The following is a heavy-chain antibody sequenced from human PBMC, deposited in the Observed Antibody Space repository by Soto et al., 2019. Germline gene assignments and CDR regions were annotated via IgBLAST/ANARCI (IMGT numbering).Heavy chain of an antibody. CDR1: GFTFSSYA. D-gene: IGHD6-6*01. Sequence: EVQLLESGGGLVQPGGSLRLSCAASGFTFSSYAMSWVRQAPGKGLEWVSAISGSGGSTYYADSVKGRFTISRDNSKNTLYLQMNSLRAEDTAVYYCAKDRMAPPARPPLLDYWRQGTLVTVSS. V-gene: IGHV3-23*01. CDR3: AKDRMAPPARPPLLDY. CDR2: ISGSGGST. J-gene: IGHJ4*02.